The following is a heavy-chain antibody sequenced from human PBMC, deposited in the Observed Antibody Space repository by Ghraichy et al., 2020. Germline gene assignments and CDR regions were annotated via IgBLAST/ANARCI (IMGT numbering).Heavy chain of an antibody. J-gene: IGHJ5*02. D-gene: IGHD6-13*01. CDR1: GFTLANFN. V-gene: IGHV3-21*06. CDR3: AAAGVYH. CDR2: ISATGVNI. Sequence: GGSLRLSCEASGFTLANFNFNWIRQAPGMGLEWVSSISATGVNIFYADSVKGRFIISRDNVNHSLYLQMYSLRAEDTAVYYCAAAGVYHWGQGTLVTVSS.